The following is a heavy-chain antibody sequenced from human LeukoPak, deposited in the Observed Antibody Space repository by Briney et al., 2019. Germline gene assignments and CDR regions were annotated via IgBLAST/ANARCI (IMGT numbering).Heavy chain of an antibody. J-gene: IGHJ4*02. CDR3: AREYYDILTGYVYFDY. Sequence: GASVKVSCKASGYTFTGHYIHWVRQAPGQGLEWMGRINPNSGDTNYAQKFQGRVTMTRDTSISTAYMELSRLRSDDTAVYYCAREYYDILTGYVYFDYWGQGTLVTVSS. CDR1: GYTFTGHY. D-gene: IGHD3-9*01. V-gene: IGHV1-2*06. CDR2: INPNSGDT.